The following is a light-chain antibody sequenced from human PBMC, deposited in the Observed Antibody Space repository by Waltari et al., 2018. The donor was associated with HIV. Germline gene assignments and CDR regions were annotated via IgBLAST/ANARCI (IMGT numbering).Light chain of an antibody. CDR1: PIGDKS. CDR3: QVWDSDSRSVV. V-gene: IGLV3-21*04. J-gene: IGLJ2*01. CDR2: YDV. Sequence: SYVLTQPPSVSVAPGETAIITCGGHPIGDKSLYWYQQKPGQAPLLVSRYDVARPSGVPERSSASKSGQTATLTITRVEAGDEADYFCQVWDSDSRSVVFGGGTNLTVL.